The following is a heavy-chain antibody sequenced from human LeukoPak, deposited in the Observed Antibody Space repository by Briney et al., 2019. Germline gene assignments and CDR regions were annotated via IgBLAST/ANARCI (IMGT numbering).Heavy chain of an antibody. Sequence: QASETLSLTCAVYGGSFSGYYWSWIRQPPGKGLEWIGEINHSGSTNYNPSLKSRVTISVDTSKNQFSLKLSSVTAADTAVYYCARGHLTFDYWGQGTLVTVSS. CDR3: ARGHLTFDY. D-gene: IGHD3-9*01. J-gene: IGHJ4*02. CDR1: GGSFSGYY. V-gene: IGHV4-34*01. CDR2: INHSGST.